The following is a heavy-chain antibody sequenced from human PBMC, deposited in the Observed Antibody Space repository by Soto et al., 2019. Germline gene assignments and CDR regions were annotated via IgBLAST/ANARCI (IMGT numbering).Heavy chain of an antibody. CDR1: GYTFTSYA. Sequence: GASVKVSCKASGYTFTSYAMHWVRQAPGQRPEWMGWINAGNGNTKYSQKFQGRVTITRDTSASTAYMELSSLRSEDTAVYYCARGVPKNIWFGDVSTLGHNWFDPWGQGTLVTVSS. V-gene: IGHV1-3*01. D-gene: IGHD3-10*01. J-gene: IGHJ5*02. CDR2: INAGNGNT. CDR3: ARGVPKNIWFGDVSTLGHNWFDP.